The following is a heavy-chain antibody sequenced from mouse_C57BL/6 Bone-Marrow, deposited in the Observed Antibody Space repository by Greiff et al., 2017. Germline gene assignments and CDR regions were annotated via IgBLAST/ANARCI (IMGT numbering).Heavy chain of an antibody. CDR1: GYTFTDYY. Sequence: VQLQQSGPELVKPGASVKISCKASGYTFTDYYMHWVKQSHGKSLEWIGDINPNNGGTSYNQKLKGKATLTVDQSSSTAYMELRSLTSEDSAVYYCARDYYGSSWYFDYWGQGTILTVSS. V-gene: IGHV1-26*01. CDR2: INPNNGGT. J-gene: IGHJ2*01. D-gene: IGHD1-1*01. CDR3: ARDYYGSSWYFDY.